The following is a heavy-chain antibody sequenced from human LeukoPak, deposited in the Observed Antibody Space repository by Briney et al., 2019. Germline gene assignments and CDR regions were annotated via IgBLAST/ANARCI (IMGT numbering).Heavy chain of an antibody. J-gene: IGHJ4*02. CDR1: GFTFSSYA. V-gene: IGHV3-64*01. Sequence: GGSLRLSCAASGFTFSSYAMHWVRQAPGKGLEYVSAISSNGGSTYYANSVKGRFTISRDNSKNTLYLQMGSLRAEDMAVYYCARGAGRDGYNYGYWGQGTLVTVSS. CDR2: ISSNGGST. D-gene: IGHD5-24*01. CDR3: ARGAGRDGYNYGY.